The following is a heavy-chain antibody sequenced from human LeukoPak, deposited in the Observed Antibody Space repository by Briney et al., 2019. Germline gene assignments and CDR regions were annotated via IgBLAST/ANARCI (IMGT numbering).Heavy chain of an antibody. J-gene: IGHJ4*02. CDR3: AKGLAAGFDY. V-gene: IGHV3-9*01. CDR1: GFTFDDYA. CDR2: INWNSRSI. Sequence: PGRSLRLSCAASGFTFDDYAMHWVRQAPGKGLEWVSGINWNSRSIGYADSVKGRFTISRDSAKNSLYLQMNSLRAEDTALYYCAKGLAAGFDYWGQGTLVTVSS. D-gene: IGHD6-13*01.